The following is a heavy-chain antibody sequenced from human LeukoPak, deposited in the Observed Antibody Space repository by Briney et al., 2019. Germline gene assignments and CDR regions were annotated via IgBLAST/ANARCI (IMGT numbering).Heavy chain of an antibody. CDR1: GYTFTSYY. J-gene: IGHJ2*01. CDR3: VRGASSIAALNPFWFLDL. D-gene: IGHD6-6*01. Sequence: ASVKVSCKASGYTFTSYYMHWVRQGPGQGLEWMGIINPSGGSTSYAQKFQGRVTMTRDTSTNTVYMELSSLRSEDTAVFYCVRGASSIAALNPFWFLDLGGRGTLVTVSS. V-gene: IGHV1-46*01. CDR2: INPSGGST.